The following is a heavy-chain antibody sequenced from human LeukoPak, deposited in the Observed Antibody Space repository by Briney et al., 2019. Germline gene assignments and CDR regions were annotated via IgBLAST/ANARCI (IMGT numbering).Heavy chain of an antibody. V-gene: IGHV3-30*18. CDR3: AKDLDRGDYGCLDY. CDR2: ISYDGSNK. J-gene: IGHJ4*02. Sequence: PGGSLRLSCTVSGFTVSSNSMSWVRQAPGKGLEWVAVISYDGSNKYYADSVKGRFTISRDNSKNTLYLQMNSLRAEDTAVYYCAKDLDRGDYGCLDYWGQGTLVTVSS. CDR1: GFTVSSNS. D-gene: IGHD3-16*01.